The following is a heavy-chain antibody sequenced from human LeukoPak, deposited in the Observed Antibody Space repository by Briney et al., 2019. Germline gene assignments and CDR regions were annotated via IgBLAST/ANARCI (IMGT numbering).Heavy chain of an antibody. Sequence: GGSLRLSCTASGFTISNNYMSWVRQAPGKGLEWVSIIYSDRSTYYPESVKGRFTITRDDSKNTLFLQMDSLRVEDTAMYYCARDSAFSSYSNWGQGALVTASS. V-gene: IGHV3-53*01. CDR1: GFTISNNY. CDR3: ARDSAFSSYSN. J-gene: IGHJ1*01. D-gene: IGHD2-15*01. CDR2: IYSDRST.